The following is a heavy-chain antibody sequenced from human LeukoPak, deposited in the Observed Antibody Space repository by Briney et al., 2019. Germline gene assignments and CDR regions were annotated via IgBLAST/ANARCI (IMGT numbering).Heavy chain of an antibody. CDR3: AKGGRITIFGVANYDY. Sequence: GGSLRLSCTVSGFTVSSNSMSWVRQAPGKGLVWVSFIYSGGNTHYSVSVKGRFTISRDNSKNTLYLQMNSLRAEDTAVYYCAKGGRITIFGVANYDYWGQGTLVTVSS. J-gene: IGHJ4*02. D-gene: IGHD3-3*01. V-gene: IGHV3-53*01. CDR2: IYSGGNT. CDR1: GFTVSSNS.